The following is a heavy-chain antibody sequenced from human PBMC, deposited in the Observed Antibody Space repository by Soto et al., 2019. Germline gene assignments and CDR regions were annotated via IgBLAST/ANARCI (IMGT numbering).Heavy chain of an antibody. J-gene: IGHJ6*02. V-gene: IGHV3-30*18. D-gene: IGHD3-10*01. CDR1: GFTFSRYV. CDR3: AKDRAPHYYYYGMDV. Sequence: GGSLRLSCVASGFTFSRYVMSWVRQAPGKGLEWVAVISYDGSNKYYADSVKGRFTISRDNSKNTLYLQMNSLRAEDTAVYYCAKDRAPHYYYYGMDVWGQGTTVTVSS. CDR2: ISYDGSNK.